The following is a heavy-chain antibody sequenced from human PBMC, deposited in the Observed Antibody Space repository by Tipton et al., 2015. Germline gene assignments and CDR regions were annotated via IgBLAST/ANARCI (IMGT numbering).Heavy chain of an antibody. Sequence: GLVKPSETLSVTCAVYGGSFSDYYWGWIRQPPGKGLEWIGEINESGSANYNPSLKSRVTISVDTSKNQISLNLNSLTAADTAVYFCARAGLAGHDVVVTTIDWYFDLWGRGSLVTVSS. CDR1: GGSFSDYY. CDR2: INESGSA. CDR3: ARAGLAGHDVVVTTIDWYFDL. J-gene: IGHJ2*01. V-gene: IGHV4-34*01. D-gene: IGHD2-21*02.